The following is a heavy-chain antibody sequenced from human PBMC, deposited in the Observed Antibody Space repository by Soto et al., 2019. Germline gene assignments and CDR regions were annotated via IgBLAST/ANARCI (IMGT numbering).Heavy chain of an antibody. V-gene: IGHV3-15*01. CDR2: IKSKTDGGTA. Sequence: GSLRLSCVASGFNLSHPWMTWVRQAAGKGLEWVGRIKSKTDGGTADYAASVKGRATISRDDSKNTVYLQMNSLKTEDTAVYYCTTGIYYDILTGYHNVAYWGQGALVTVSS. CDR3: TTGIYYDILTGYHNVAY. CDR1: GFNLSHPW. D-gene: IGHD3-9*01. J-gene: IGHJ4*02.